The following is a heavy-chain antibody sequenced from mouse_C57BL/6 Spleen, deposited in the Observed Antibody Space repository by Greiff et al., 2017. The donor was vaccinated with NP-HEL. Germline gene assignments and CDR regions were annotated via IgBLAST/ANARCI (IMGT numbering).Heavy chain of an antibody. V-gene: IGHV5-4*01. D-gene: IGHD1-1*01. CDR3: ARDRGVVADYAMDY. J-gene: IGHJ4*01. CDR2: ISDGGSYT. Sequence: EVQLVESGGGLVKPGGSLKLSCAASGFTFSSYAMSWVRQTPEKRLEWVATISDGGSYTYYPDNVKGRFTISRDNAKNNLYLQMSHLKSEDTAMYYGARDRGVVADYAMDYWGQGTAVTVSS. CDR1: GFTFSSYA.